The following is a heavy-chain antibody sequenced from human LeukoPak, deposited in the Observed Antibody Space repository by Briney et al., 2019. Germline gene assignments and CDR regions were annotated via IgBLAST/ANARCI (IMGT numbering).Heavy chain of an antibody. V-gene: IGHV3-7*01. CDR2: IKADGGDQ. CDR3: ARDRSRFGY. J-gene: IGHJ4*02. Sequence: PGGSLRLSCAASGFTFSSYWMTWLRQAPGKGLEWVATIKADGGDQYYVDSLRGRFTISRDNAKNSLYLQINNLTAEDTAVYYCARDRSRFGYWGQGTLVTVSS. CDR1: GFTFSSYW. D-gene: IGHD6-6*01.